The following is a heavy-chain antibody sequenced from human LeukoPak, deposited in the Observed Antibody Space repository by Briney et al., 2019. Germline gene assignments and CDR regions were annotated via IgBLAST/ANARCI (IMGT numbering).Heavy chain of an antibody. Sequence: SETLSLTCTVSGGSISSSSYYWGWIRQPPGKGLEWIGSIYYSGSTYYNPSLKSRVTISVDTSKNQFSLKLSSVTAADTAVYYCARVQVLGAKMVDYWSQGTLVTVSS. CDR1: GGSISSSSYY. CDR2: IYYSGST. CDR3: ARVQVLGAKMVDY. V-gene: IGHV4-39*07. D-gene: IGHD1-26*01. J-gene: IGHJ4*02.